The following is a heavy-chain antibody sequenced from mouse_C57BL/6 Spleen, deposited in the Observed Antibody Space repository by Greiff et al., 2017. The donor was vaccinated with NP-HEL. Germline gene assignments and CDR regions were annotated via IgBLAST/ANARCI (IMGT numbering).Heavy chain of an antibody. CDR3: TGYYYGSSHPPWFAY. J-gene: IGHJ3*01. V-gene: IGHV1-15*01. Sequence: QVQLQQSGAELVRPGASVTLSCKASGYTFTDYEMHWVKQTPVHGLEWIGAIDPETGGTAYNQKFKGKAILTADKSSSTAYMELRSLTSEDSAVYYCTGYYYGSSHPPWFAYWGQGTLVTVSA. D-gene: IGHD1-1*01. CDR1: GYTFTDYE. CDR2: IDPETGGT.